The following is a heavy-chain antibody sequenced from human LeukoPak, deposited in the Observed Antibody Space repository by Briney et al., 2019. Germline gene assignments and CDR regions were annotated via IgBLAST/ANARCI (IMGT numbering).Heavy chain of an antibody. D-gene: IGHD3-22*01. CDR2: MNHSGST. CDR3: ARAGRAYYYDSSGYYYGY. V-gene: IGHV4-34*01. J-gene: IGHJ4*02. Sequence: SETLSLTCAVYGGSFSGYYWSWIRQPPGKGLEWIGEMNHSGSTNYNPSLKSRVTISVDTSKNQFSLKLSSVTAADTAVYYCARAGRAYYYDSSGYYYGYWGQGTLVTVSS. CDR1: GGSFSGYY.